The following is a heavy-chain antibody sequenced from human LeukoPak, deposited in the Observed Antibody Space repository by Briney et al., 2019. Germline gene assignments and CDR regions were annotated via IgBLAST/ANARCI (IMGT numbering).Heavy chain of an antibody. Sequence: GGSLRLSCAASGFTFSSYGMHWVRQAPGKGLEGVAFIRYDGSKKYYADSVKGRFTISRDNSKNTLYVQINSLRAEDTAVYYCARGGQWLPKRPFDYWGQGTLVTVSS. D-gene: IGHD6-19*01. CDR1: GFTFSSYG. CDR3: ARGGQWLPKRPFDY. CDR2: IRYDGSKK. J-gene: IGHJ4*02. V-gene: IGHV3-30*02.